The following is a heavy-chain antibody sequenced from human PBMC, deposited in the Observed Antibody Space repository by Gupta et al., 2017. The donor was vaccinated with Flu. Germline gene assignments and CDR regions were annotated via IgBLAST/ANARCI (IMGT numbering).Heavy chain of an antibody. CDR3: ARPQLAGHNWFDP. Sequence: FTGYYLHWVRQTPGQGLEWVGRVNPNTGATDYSQQFEGRVTMTRDTSTATVYMDLSDLTSDDTAIYYCARPQLAGHNWFDPWGQGTLVTVSS. V-gene: IGHV1-2*06. CDR1: FTGYY. J-gene: IGHJ5*02. D-gene: IGHD1-1*01. CDR2: VNPNTGAT.